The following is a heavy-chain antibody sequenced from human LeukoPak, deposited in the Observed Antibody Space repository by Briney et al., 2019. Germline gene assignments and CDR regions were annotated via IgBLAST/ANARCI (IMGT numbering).Heavy chain of an antibody. CDR2: IYYSGST. D-gene: IGHD2-2*03. CDR3: ARVSTTNWIVDAFDI. Sequence: PSQTLSLTCTVSGGSISSGGYYWSWIRQHPGKGLEWIGYIYYSGSTYYNPSLKSRVTISVDTSKNQFSLKLSSVTAADTAVYYCARVSTTNWIVDAFDIWGQGTMATVSS. CDR1: GGSISSGGYY. J-gene: IGHJ3*02. V-gene: IGHV4-31*03.